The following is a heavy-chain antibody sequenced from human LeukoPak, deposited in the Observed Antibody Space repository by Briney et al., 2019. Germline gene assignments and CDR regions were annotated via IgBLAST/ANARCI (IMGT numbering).Heavy chain of an antibody. CDR2: ISSSGSTI. J-gene: IGHJ4*02. D-gene: IGHD6-19*01. V-gene: IGHV3-11*04. CDR3: AKDLYSSGWPTFDY. CDR1: GFTFSDYY. Sequence: GGSLRLSCAASGFTFSDYYMSWIRQAPGKGLEWVSYISSSGSTIYYADSVKGRFTISRDNAKNSLYLQMNSLRAEDTAVYYCAKDLYSSGWPTFDYWGQGTLVTVSS.